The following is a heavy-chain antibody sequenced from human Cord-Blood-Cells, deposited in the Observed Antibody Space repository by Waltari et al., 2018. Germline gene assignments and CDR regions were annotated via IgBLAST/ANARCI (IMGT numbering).Heavy chain of an antibody. Sequence: QVQLQESGPGLVKPSETLSLTCTVSGGSISSHYWSWIRQPPGKGLEWIGYIYYSWGTNYNPPLKSLVTRSGDTSKNQFSLKLSSGTAADTAVYYCARFPSTGDRAFDLWGRGTLVTVSS. CDR1: GGSISSHY. CDR2: IYYSWGT. D-gene: IGHD7-27*01. CDR3: ARFPSTGDRAFDL. V-gene: IGHV4-59*11. J-gene: IGHJ2*01.